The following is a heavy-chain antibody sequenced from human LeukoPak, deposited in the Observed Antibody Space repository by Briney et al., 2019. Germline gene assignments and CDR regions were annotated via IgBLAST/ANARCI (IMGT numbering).Heavy chain of an antibody. J-gene: IGHJ4*02. CDR2: IHYGGST. D-gene: IGHD1-26*01. Sequence: SETLSLTCTGSGACISRYYWSLIRQPPGKGLEWMGYIHYGGSTNYPPPLKSRITISVATSKHHFSLNLTSVTAADTALYYCACWTYYYFDYWGQGTLVTVSS. CDR3: ACWTYYYFDY. V-gene: IGHV4-59*01. CDR1: GACISRYY.